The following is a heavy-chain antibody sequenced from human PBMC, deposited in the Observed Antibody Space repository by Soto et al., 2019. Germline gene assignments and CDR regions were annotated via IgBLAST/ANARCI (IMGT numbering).Heavy chain of an antibody. Sequence: EVQLLESGGGLVQPGGSLRLSCAASGFTFSSYAMSWVRQAPGKGLEWVSAISGSGGSTYYADSVKGRFTISRDNSKNTLYLQMNSLRAEDTAVYYCAKLGYYDSSGYYQLFDYWGQGTLVTVSS. CDR1: GFTFSSYA. V-gene: IGHV3-23*01. J-gene: IGHJ4*02. CDR2: ISGSGGST. D-gene: IGHD3-22*01. CDR3: AKLGYYDSSGYYQLFDY.